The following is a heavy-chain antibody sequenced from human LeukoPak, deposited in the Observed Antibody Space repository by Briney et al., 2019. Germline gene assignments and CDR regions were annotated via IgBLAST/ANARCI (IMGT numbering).Heavy chain of an antibody. CDR3: TKMVPLRFYDTSGQTY. CDR2: IQFDGSNI. Sequence: GGSLTLSCVASGFSFSSYGMNWVRQAPGKGLEWVAFIQFDGSNIFYGDSVKGRFTVSRDNLQKTLYLQMDGLRAEDTAVYYCTKMVPLRFYDTSGQTYWGHGTLGTVSS. CDR1: GFSFSSYG. J-gene: IGHJ4*01. D-gene: IGHD2/OR15-2a*01. V-gene: IGHV3-30*02.